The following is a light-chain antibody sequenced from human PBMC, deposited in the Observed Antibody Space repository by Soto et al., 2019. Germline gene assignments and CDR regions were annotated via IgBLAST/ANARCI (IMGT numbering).Light chain of an antibody. J-gene: IGKJ5*01. CDR2: GAS. V-gene: IGKV3-20*01. Sequence: EIVLTQFPGTLSLSPGERATLSCRASQTVTTSYSAWYQQKPGQPPRLLIYGASSRATGIPERFSGSASGTDLTLTISRLEPEDFEVYYCQHFETSSITFGQGTRLDIK. CDR1: QTVTTSY. CDR3: QHFETSSIT.